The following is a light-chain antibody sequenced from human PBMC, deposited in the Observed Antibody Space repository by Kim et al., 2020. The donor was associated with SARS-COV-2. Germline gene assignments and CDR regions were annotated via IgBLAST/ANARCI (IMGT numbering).Light chain of an antibody. J-gene: IGKJ2*01. Sequence: SASVGDTVTIPCRASQSISSYLAWYQQKPGKAPRLLVYTASSMQSGVPSRFSGSGSGTDFILTISSLQPEDFATYYCQQLNSYPYTFGQGTKLEI. CDR1: QSISSY. CDR3: QQLNSYPYT. V-gene: IGKV1-9*01. CDR2: TAS.